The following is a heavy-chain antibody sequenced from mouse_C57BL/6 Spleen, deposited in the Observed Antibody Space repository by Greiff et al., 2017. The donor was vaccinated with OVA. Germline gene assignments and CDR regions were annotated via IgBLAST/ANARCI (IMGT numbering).Heavy chain of an antibody. CDR3: ARRDNYFDY. CDR2: INYDGSST. Sequence: EVQVVESEGGLVQPGSSMKLSCTASGFTFSDYYMAWVRQVPEKGLEWVANINYDGSSTYYLDSLKSRFIISRDNAKNILYLQMSSLKSEDTATYYCARRDNYFDYWGQGTTLTVSS. V-gene: IGHV5-16*01. J-gene: IGHJ2*01. CDR1: GFTFSDYY.